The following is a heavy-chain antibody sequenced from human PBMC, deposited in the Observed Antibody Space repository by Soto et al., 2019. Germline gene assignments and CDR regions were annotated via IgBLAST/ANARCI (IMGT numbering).Heavy chain of an antibody. CDR2: ISSSGGST. V-gene: IGHV3-23*01. CDR3: AKYQPMTQPRPYFDY. Sequence: GGSLRLSCAASGFTFSSYAMSWVRQAPGKGLGWVSAISSSGGSTFYADSVKGRFTISRDNSRNTLYLQMNSLRAEDTAIYYCAKYQPMTQPRPYFDYWGQGTRVTVSS. J-gene: IGHJ4*02. D-gene: IGHD2-21*02. CDR1: GFTFSSYA.